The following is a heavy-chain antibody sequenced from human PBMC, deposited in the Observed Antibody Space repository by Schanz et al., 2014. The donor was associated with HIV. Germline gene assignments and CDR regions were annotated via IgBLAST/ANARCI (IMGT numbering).Heavy chain of an antibody. Sequence: EVQLLESGGGLVQPGKSLRLSCAASGFNLDDFAMHWVRQSPGKGLEWVAHIKKDGSDKYYVGSVNGRFTISRDNARNSLFLQMSRLRVEDTAVYYCARDFFADGDLFYYDYYGMDVWGQGTTVTVSS. D-gene: IGHD4-17*01. J-gene: IGHJ6*02. CDR3: ARDFFADGDLFYYDYYGMDV. CDR2: IKKDGSDK. CDR1: GFNLDDFA. V-gene: IGHV3-7*01.